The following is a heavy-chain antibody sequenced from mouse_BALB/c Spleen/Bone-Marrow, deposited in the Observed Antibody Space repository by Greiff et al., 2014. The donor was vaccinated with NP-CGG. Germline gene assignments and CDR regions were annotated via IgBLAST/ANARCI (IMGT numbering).Heavy chain of an antibody. CDR1: GYTFSSYW. CDR2: ILPGSGNT. J-gene: IGHJ1*01. V-gene: IGHV1-9*01. D-gene: IGHD2-3*01. CDR3: ARENDNWYFDV. Sequence: VQLQQSGAELMKPGASVKISCKATGYTFSSYWIEWVKQRPGHGLEWIGEILPGSGNTNYNEKFKGKATFTADTSSNTAYTRLSSLTSEDPAVYYCARENDNWYFDVWGAGTTVTVSS.